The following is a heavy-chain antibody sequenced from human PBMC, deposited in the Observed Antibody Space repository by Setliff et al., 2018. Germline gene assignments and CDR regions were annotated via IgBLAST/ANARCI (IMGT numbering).Heavy chain of an antibody. CDR3: ARESRYYYDNLGTLDY. D-gene: IGHD3-22*01. CDR1: GDSVNSGNYY. J-gene: IGHJ4*02. CDR2: IYYSGTT. Sequence: SETLSLTCTVSGDSVNSGNYYWNWIRQPPGKGLEWIGCIYYSGTTNYNPSLKSRVTISLDTSKNQFSLKLTSVTAADTAVYYCARESRYYYDNLGTLDYWGQGTLVTVSS. V-gene: IGHV4-61*01.